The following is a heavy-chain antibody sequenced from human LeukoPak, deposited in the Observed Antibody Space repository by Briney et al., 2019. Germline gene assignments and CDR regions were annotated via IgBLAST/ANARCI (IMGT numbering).Heavy chain of an antibody. V-gene: IGHV4-34*01. D-gene: IGHD6-13*01. CDR2: INHSGST. CDR3: ARENHSSSWYPENNWFDP. J-gene: IGHJ5*02. Sequence: SSETLSLTCAVYGGSFSGYYWSWIRQPPGKGLEWIGEINHSGSTNYNPSLKSRVTISVDTSKNQFSLKLSSVTAADTAVYYCARENHSSSWYPENNWFDPWGQGTLVTVSS. CDR1: GGSFSGYY.